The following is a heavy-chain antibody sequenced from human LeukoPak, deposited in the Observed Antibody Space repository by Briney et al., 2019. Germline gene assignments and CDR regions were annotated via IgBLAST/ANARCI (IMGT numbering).Heavy chain of an antibody. D-gene: IGHD6-6*01. J-gene: IGHJ4*02. CDR3: ARDGYSSSSFTPFDY. Sequence: ASVKVSCKASGGTFSSYAISWVRQAPGQGLEWMGGIIPIFGTANYAQKFQGRVTITADESTSTAYMELSSLRSEDTAVYYCARDGYSSSSFTPFDYWGQGTLVTVSS. CDR1: GGTFSSYA. CDR2: IIPIFGTA. V-gene: IGHV1-69*13.